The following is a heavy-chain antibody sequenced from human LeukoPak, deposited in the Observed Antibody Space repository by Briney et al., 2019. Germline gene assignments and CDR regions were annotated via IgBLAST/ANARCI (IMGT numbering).Heavy chain of an antibody. CDR3: ARSTPAYSSGVDY. Sequence: GGSLRLSCAASGFTFSSYAMHWVRQAPGKGLEWVTLMSYGGSNKYYTDSVKGRFTISRDNSKDTLYLQMNSLRAEDTAVYYCARSTPAYSSGVDYWGQGTLVTVSS. V-gene: IGHV3-30-3*01. D-gene: IGHD5-18*01. J-gene: IGHJ4*02. CDR1: GFTFSSYA. CDR2: MSYGGSNK.